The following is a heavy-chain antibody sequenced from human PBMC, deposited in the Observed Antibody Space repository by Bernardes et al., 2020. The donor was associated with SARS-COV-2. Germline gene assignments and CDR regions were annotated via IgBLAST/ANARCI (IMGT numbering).Heavy chain of an antibody. CDR3: ATKELSGSYYGDAFDI. CDR1: GFTFSSYA. Sequence: GGSLRLSCAASGFTFSSYAMSWVRQAPGKGLEWVSAISCSGGSTYYADSVKGRFTISRDNSKNTLYLQMNSLRAEDTAVYYCATKELSGSYYGDAFDIWGQGKMVTVSS. CDR2: ISCSGGST. J-gene: IGHJ3*02. V-gene: IGHV3-23*01. D-gene: IGHD1-26*01.